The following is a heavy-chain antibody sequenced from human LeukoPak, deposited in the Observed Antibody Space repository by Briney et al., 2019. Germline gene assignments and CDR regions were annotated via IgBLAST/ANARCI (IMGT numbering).Heavy chain of an antibody. V-gene: IGHV4-38-2*01. J-gene: IGHJ4*02. CDR1: GYSISSGYY. CDR2: IYHSGST. D-gene: IGHD2-15*01. Sequence: SETLSLTCAVSGYSISSGYYWGWIRQPPGKGPEWIGSIYHSGSTYYNPPLKSRVTISVDTSKNQCSLKLSSVTAADTAGYYCARHLNYCSGGSCYLPHFDYWGQGTLVTVSS. CDR3: ARHLNYCSGGSCYLPHFDY.